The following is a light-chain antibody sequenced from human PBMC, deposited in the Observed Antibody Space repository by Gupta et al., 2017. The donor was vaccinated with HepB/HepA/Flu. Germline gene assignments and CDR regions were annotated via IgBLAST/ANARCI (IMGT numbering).Light chain of an antibody. J-gene: IGKJ1*01. CDR2: GAS. CDR3: QQYNNWPPWT. V-gene: IGKV3-15*01. Sequence: EIVMTQSPATLSVSPGESATLSCRASQSVSSNLAWYQQKPGQAPRLLFYGASTRATGIPARFSGSGSGTEFTLTISSLQVEDFAVYYCQQYNNWPPWTFGQGTKVEIK. CDR1: QSVSSN.